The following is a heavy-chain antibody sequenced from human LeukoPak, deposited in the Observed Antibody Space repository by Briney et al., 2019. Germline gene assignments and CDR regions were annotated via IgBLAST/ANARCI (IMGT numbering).Heavy chain of an antibody. CDR1: GFTFSSYE. CDR3: AELGITMIGGV. CDR2: ISSSGSTI. V-gene: IGHV3-48*03. Sequence: SGGSLRLSCAASGFTFSSYEMNWVRQAPGKGLEWVSYISSSGSTIYYADSVKGRFTISRDNAKNSLYPQMNSLRAEDTAVYYCAELGITMIGGVWGKPTTATISS. D-gene: IGHD3-10*02. J-gene: IGHJ6*04.